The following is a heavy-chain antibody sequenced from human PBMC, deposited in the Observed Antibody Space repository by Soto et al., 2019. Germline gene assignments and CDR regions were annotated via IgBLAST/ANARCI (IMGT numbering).Heavy chain of an antibody. J-gene: IGHJ5*02. D-gene: IGHD2-2*01. V-gene: IGHV5-51*01. Sequence: GESLKISCDGSGYIFTNYCIALVRQMPGKGLEWMGIVNPDDSTTTYSQSFQGQVIISADKSVRSAYLQWSSLKDSDTATYYCVRRFCSGTSCRFNWFDPWGQGTLVTVSS. CDR2: VNPDDSTT. CDR3: VRRFCSGTSCRFNWFDP. CDR1: GYIFTNYC.